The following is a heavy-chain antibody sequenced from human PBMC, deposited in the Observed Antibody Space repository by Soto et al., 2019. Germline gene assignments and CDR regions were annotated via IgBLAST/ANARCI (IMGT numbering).Heavy chain of an antibody. CDR3: ARLGCSGGSCYQPSYYYYYGMDV. V-gene: IGHV5-10-1*01. CDR2: IDPSDSYT. D-gene: IGHD2-15*01. CDR1: GYSFTSYW. J-gene: IGHJ6*02. Sequence: GESLKISCKGSGYSFTSYWISWVRQMPGKGLEWMGRIDPSDSYTNYSPSFQGHVTISADKSISTAYLQWSSLKASDTAMYYCARLGCSGGSCYQPSYYYYYGMDVWGQGTTVT.